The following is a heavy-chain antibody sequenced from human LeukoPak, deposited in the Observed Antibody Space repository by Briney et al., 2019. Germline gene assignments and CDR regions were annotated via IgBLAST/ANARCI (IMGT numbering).Heavy chain of an antibody. CDR1: GASISAFH. J-gene: IGHJ4*02. CDR3: ARKDGDY. Sequence: SETLSLTCTVSGASISAFHWTWFRQPAGKGLEWIGLIYSSGSTLFNPSPKSRVAMSVALPKNHLSLKLTSVTAADTAMYYCARKDGDYWGRGTLVTVSS. V-gene: IGHV4-4*07. CDR2: IYSSGST.